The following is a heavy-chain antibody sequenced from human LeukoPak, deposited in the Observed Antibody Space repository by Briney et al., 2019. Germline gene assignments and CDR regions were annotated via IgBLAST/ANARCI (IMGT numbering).Heavy chain of an antibody. J-gene: IGHJ4*02. V-gene: IGHV3-7*01. CDR3: ARAHCSGGSCYFDY. Sequence: GGSLRLSCAASGFTFSSYWMSWVRQAPGKGLEWVANIKQDGSEKYYVDSVKGRFTISRDNANNSLYLQMNSLRAEDTAVYYCARAHCSGGSCYFDYWGQGTLVTVSS. D-gene: IGHD2-15*01. CDR2: IKQDGSEK. CDR1: GFTFSSYW.